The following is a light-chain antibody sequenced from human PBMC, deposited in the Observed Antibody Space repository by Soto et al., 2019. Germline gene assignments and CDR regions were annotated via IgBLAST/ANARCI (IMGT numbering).Light chain of an antibody. J-gene: IGKJ4*01. CDR1: QSVSSSY. CDR3: QQYGSSPLT. Sequence: EIVLTQSPGTLSLSPGERATLSCRASQSVSSSYLAWYQQKPGQAPRLLIYGASSRATGIPDRFSGSGSGTDFTLPISRLEPEDFALYYCQQYGSSPLTFGGGTEVDIK. CDR2: GAS. V-gene: IGKV3-20*01.